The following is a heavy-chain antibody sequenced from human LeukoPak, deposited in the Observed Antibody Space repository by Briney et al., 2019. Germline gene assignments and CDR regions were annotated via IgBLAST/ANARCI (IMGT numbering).Heavy chain of an antibody. D-gene: IGHD5-18*01. J-gene: IGHJ4*02. Sequence: GRSLRLSCAASGFTFSSYGMHWVRQAPGKGLEWVAVIWYDGSNKYYADSVKGRFTISRDNSKNTLYLQMNSLRAEDTAVYYCARSTWIQLWNFDYWGQGTLVTVSS. CDR1: GFTFSSYG. CDR2: IWYDGSNK. V-gene: IGHV3-33*01. CDR3: ARSTWIQLWNFDY.